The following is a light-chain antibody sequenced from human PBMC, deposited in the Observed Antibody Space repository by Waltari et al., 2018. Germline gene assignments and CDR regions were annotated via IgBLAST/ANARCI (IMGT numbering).Light chain of an antibody. J-gene: IGKJ1*01. V-gene: IGKV3-20*01. CDR3: QQYGSSPRT. Sequence: EIVLTQSPGTLSLSPGERATLSCRASQSVSSSYLAWYQQKPGQAPSLLIYGASSRATGIPDRFSGSGSGTDFTLTISRLEPVDFAVYYCQQYGSSPRTFGQGTKVESK. CDR1: QSVSSSY. CDR2: GAS.